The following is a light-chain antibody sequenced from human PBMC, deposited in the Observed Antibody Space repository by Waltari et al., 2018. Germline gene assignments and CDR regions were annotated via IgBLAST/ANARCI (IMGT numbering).Light chain of an antibody. Sequence: DIQMTQSPSSLSASVGDSVTITCRASQAITNSLAWYQQMPGKAPKLLLYAASTLENGVPARCSGSGSGTDYTLTISSLQPEDFATYYCQQYKTCPVTFGQGTNLEIK. J-gene: IGKJ2*01. CDR2: AAS. V-gene: IGKV1-NL1*01. CDR3: QQYKTCPVT. CDR1: QAITNS.